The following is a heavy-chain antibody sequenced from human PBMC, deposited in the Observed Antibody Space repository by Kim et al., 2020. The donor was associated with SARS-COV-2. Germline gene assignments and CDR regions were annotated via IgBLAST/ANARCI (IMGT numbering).Heavy chain of an antibody. J-gene: IGHJ4*02. CDR1: GFTFSSYA. Sequence: GGSLRLSCAASGFTFSSYAMSLVRQAPGKGLEWVSAISGSGGSTYYADSVKGRFTISRDNSKNTLYLQMNSLRAEDTAVYYCAKDMYNGIDWLSYFAYWGQGTLVTVSS. CDR3: AKDMYNGIDWLSYFAY. D-gene: IGHD3-9*01. V-gene: IGHV3-23*01. CDR2: ISGSGGST.